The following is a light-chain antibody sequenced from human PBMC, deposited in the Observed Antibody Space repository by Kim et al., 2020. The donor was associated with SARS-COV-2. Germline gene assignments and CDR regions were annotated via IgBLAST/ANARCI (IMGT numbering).Light chain of an antibody. V-gene: IGKV3-20*01. CDR1: QRVSSSY. CDR2: GAS. Sequence: EIVLTQSPGTLSLSPGERATLSCRASQRVSSSYLAWYQQIPGQAPRLLMYGASSRATGIPDRFSGSGSGTDFTLTISSLEPEDFAVYYCQQYGSSGTFGQGTRLEIK. J-gene: IGKJ5*01. CDR3: QQYGSSGT.